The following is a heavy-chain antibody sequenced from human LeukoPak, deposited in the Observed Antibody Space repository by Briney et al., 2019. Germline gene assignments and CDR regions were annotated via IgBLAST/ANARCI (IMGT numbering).Heavy chain of an antibody. CDR3: ARGEWDLLFDY. J-gene: IGHJ4*02. Sequence: SETLSLTCTVSGDSISRYYWSWIRQPPGRGLGWIGYIFYSGSTNYNPSLKSRVTISVDTSKNQFSLKLSSVTAADTAVYYCARGEWDLLFDYWGQGTLVTVSS. D-gene: IGHD1-26*01. CDR1: GDSISRYY. V-gene: IGHV4-59*01. CDR2: IFYSGST.